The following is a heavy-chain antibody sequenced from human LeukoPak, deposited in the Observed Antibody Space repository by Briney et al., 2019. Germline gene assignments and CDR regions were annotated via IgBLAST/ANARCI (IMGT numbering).Heavy chain of an antibody. J-gene: IGHJ2*01. CDR3: ARGVSYYYDNSGHPGWYFDL. CDR2: IRTTGDT. CDR1: GFTFNYYD. D-gene: IGHD3-22*01. Sequence: GGSLRLSCAVSGFTFNYYDMHWVRQAAGKRLEWVSAIRTTGDTHYPDSVKGRFAMSREDAKNSVHLQMNTLRAGDTAVYYCARGVSYYYDNSGHPGWYFDLWGRGTQVTVSS. V-gene: IGHV3-13*01.